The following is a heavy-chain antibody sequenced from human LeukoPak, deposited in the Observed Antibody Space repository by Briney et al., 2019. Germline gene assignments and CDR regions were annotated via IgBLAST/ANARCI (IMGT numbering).Heavy chain of an antibody. Sequence: ASVKVSCKVSGYTLTELSIHWVRQAPGKGLEWLGGFDPEDGETIYAQKFQGRVTMTVDTSTDTAYMELSSLRSEDTAVSYCATGGYCSSTSCYGYHDAFDIWGQGTMVTVSS. CDR1: GYTLTELS. J-gene: IGHJ3*02. V-gene: IGHV1-24*01. CDR2: FDPEDGET. D-gene: IGHD2-2*01. CDR3: ATGGYCSSTSCYGYHDAFDI.